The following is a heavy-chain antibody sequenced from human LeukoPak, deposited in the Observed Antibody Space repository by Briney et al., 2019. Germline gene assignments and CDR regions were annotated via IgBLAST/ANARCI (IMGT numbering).Heavy chain of an antibody. D-gene: IGHD6-19*01. J-gene: IGHJ4*02. CDR1: GASISSYY. V-gene: IGHV4-59*01. Sequence: SETLSLTCTVSGASISSYYWSWIRQPPGKGLEWIGYTHYSGSTSYNPSLKSRVIISVDTSKNQLSLKLSSVTAADTAVYYCARDLDNSGWYVFDYWGQGNLVTVSS. CDR2: THYSGST. CDR3: ARDLDNSGWYVFDY.